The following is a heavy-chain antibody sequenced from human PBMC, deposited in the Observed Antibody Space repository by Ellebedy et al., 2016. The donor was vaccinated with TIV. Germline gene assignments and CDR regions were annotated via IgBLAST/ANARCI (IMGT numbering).Heavy chain of an antibody. CDR1: GFTFSNYA. Sequence: PGGSLRLSCAASGFTFSNYALHWVRQAPGKGLEWVAVISDHGSHKYYADSLKGRFTISRDNSKNTLYLQMDSLRSEDTGVYYCAGLPSQWGELLGPVFFDDWGQGTLVTVSS. CDR3: AGLPSQWGELLGPVFFDD. CDR2: ISDHGSHK. V-gene: IGHV3-30-3*01. D-gene: IGHD1-26*01. J-gene: IGHJ4*02.